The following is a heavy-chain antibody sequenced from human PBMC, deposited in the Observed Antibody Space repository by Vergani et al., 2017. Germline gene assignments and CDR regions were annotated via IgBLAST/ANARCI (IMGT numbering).Heavy chain of an antibody. CDR2: ISASGNA. D-gene: IGHD2-15*01. J-gene: IGHJ3*01. Sequence: QVQLQASGPGRVKPSQTLSLTCTMSGGSISAGYYFWSWIRQPAGKGLEWLGHISASGNASHSPSLTPRVSMSVDTSKNQFSLTVTSVTAADTAIYFCARRSVGYYSGGKVHPLRTAFDVWGHGTVVTVSS. CDR3: ARRSVGYYSGGKVHPLRTAFDV. V-gene: IGHV4-61*02. CDR1: GGSISAGYYF.